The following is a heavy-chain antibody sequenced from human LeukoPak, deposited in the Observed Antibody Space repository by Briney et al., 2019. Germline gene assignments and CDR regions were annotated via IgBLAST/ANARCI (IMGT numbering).Heavy chain of an antibody. CDR2: IYYSGST. V-gene: IGHV4-39*01. CDR3: ASRGSPKRWVQLWAPHY. CDR1: GGSISSSSYY. J-gene: IGHJ4*02. D-gene: IGHD5-24*01. Sequence: SETLSLTCTVSGGSISSSSYYWGWIRQPRGKGLEWIGSIYYSGSTYYNPSLKSRVTISVDTSKNQFSLKLSSVTAADTAVYYCASRGSPKRWVQLWAPHYWGQGTLVTVFS.